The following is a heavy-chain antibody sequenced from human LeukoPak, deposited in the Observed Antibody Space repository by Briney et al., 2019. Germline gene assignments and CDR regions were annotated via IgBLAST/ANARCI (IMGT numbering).Heavy chain of an antibody. CDR1: GFTLTSYS. D-gene: IGHD3-22*01. V-gene: IGHV3-33*01. J-gene: IGHJ4*02. Sequence: GGSLRLSCAASGFTLTSYSMHWVRQAPGEGLEWVAVIWFDGSNKNYADSVKGRFTISRDNSKNTLYLRMNSLRVEDTAVYFCARDHYDSSGKYVGGYWGQGTLVTVSS. CDR3: ARDHYDSSGKYVGGY. CDR2: IWFDGSNK.